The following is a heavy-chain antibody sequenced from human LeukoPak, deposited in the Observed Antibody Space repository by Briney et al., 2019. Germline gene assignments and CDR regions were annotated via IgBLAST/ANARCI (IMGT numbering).Heavy chain of an antibody. CDR1: GGSFSGYY. J-gene: IGHJ4*02. Sequence: SETLSLTCAVYGGSFSGYYWSWIRQPPGKGLEWIGEINHSGSTNYNPSLKSRVTISVDTSKNQFSLKLSSVTAADTAVYYCARDLKNWGQGTLVTVSS. CDR2: INHSGST. V-gene: IGHV4-34*01. CDR3: ARDLKN. D-gene: IGHD3-9*01.